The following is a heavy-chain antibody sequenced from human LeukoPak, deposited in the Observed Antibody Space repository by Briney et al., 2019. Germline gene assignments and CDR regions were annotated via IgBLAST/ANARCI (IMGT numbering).Heavy chain of an antibody. CDR1: GFTFSSYS. J-gene: IGHJ6*03. V-gene: IGHV3-21*01. D-gene: IGHD3-9*01. Sequence: GGSLRLSCAASGFTFSSYSMNWVRQAPGKGLEWVSSISSSSSYIYYADSVKGRFTISRDNAKNSLYLQMNSLRAEDTAVYYCARTLTGLDYYYYYMDVWGKGTTVTVSS. CDR2: ISSSSSYI. CDR3: ARTLTGLDYYYYYMDV.